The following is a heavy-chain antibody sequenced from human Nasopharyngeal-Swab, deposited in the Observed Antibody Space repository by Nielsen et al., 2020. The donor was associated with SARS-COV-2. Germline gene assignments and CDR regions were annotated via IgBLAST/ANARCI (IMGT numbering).Heavy chain of an antibody. Sequence: LSCAISGNSVTSYYWGWIRQPPGKGLEWIGSMYHSGHTYHNLSLKSRVTISVDTSKNQVSLNLTSVTAADTAVYYCARHLSDVDSPMVPWFDPWGQGTLVTVSS. CDR3: ARHLSDVDSPMVPWFDP. V-gene: IGHV4-38-2*01. J-gene: IGHJ5*02. CDR2: MYHSGHT. CDR1: GNSVTSYY. D-gene: IGHD3-10*01.